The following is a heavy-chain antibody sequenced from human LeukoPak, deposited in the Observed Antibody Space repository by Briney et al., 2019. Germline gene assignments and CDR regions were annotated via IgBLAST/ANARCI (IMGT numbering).Heavy chain of an antibody. CDR1: GGSISSYY. D-gene: IGHD3-10*01. V-gene: IGHV4-59*12. Sequence: SETLSLTCTVSGGSISSYYWSWIRQPPGKGLEWIGYIYYSGSTNYNPSLKSRVTMSVDTSKNQFSLKLSSVTAADTAVYYCARAMVLYYFDYWGQGTLVTVSS. CDR3: ARAMVLYYFDY. CDR2: IYYSGST. J-gene: IGHJ4*02.